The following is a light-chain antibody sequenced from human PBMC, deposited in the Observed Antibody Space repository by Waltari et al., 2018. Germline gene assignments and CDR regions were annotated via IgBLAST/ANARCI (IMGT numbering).Light chain of an antibody. J-gene: IGLJ1*01. CDR1: SSHVGGYDF. V-gene: IGLV2-23*02. CDR3: CSHAGGNTYV. CDR2: DVR. Sequence: QSALTQPASVSGSPGQSITISCTGTSSHVGGYDFVSWYQHHPGKAPKLLIYDVRERPSGVSSRFSGSKSGNTASLTISGLQAEDEADYYCCSHAGGNTYVFGTGTKVTVL.